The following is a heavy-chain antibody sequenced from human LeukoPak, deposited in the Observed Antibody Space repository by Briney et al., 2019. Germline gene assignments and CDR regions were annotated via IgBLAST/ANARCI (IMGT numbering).Heavy chain of an antibody. Sequence: SETLSLTCTVSGGSISSGGYYWSWIRQSPGKGLQWIGEVIHSGATNYNPSLTSRLIISVDTSRNQFSLKLSSVTAADTAVYYCARGYDSGGYYAYFDYWGQGALVTVSS. CDR3: ARGYDSGGYYAYFDY. D-gene: IGHD3-22*01. V-gene: IGHV4-61*08. CDR1: GGSISSGGYY. CDR2: VIHSGAT. J-gene: IGHJ4*02.